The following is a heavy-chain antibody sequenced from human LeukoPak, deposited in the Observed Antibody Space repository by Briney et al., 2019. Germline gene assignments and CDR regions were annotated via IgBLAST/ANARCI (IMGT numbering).Heavy chain of an antibody. CDR1: GGTFITYA. D-gene: IGHD2-2*01. CDR2: IIPILNIA. V-gene: IGHV1-69*04. CDR3: AREAGYCSSTSCFRGPPSDNWFDP. Sequence: SVKVSCKASGGTFITYAFTWVRQAPGQGLEWMGRIIPILNIASYAQKSQGRVTITADKSTSTAYMELSSLRSEDTAVYYCAREAGYCSSTSCFRGPPSDNWFDPWGQGTLVTVSS. J-gene: IGHJ5*02.